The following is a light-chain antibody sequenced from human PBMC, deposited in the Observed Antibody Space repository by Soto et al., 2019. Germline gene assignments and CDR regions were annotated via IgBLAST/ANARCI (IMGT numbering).Light chain of an antibody. Sequence: GDRVTITCRASQSISTYFNWYQHKPDKAPKLLIFAASSLQSGVPSVFSGSGAGTDFTFTISSLQPEDFATAYCQQTYNTTWTFGQGTKVDIK. CDR2: AAS. CDR1: QSISTY. V-gene: IGKV1-39*01. CDR3: QQTYNTTWT. J-gene: IGKJ1*01.